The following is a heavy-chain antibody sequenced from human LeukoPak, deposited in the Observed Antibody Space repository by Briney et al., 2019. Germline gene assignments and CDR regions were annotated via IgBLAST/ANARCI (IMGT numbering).Heavy chain of an antibody. CDR3: ARDRPPKEEYYDSSVYQDY. CDR2: TYYRSKWYN. D-gene: IGHD3-22*01. Sequence: SQTLSLTCAISGDSVSSNSAAWNWIRQSPSRGLEWLGRTYYRSKWYNDYAVSVKSRITINPDTSKNQFSLQLNSVTPEDTAVYYCARDRPPKEEYYDSSVYQDYWGQGTLVTVSS. J-gene: IGHJ4*02. CDR1: GDSVSSNSAA. V-gene: IGHV6-1*01.